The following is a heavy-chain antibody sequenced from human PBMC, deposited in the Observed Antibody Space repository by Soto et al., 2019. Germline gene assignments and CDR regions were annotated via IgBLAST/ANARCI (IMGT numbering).Heavy chain of an antibody. CDR1: AGYLERSNYF. J-gene: IGHJ6*02. V-gene: IGHV4-61*01. CDR3: ARDRPHYGSGSYYKGGYYYYGMDV. CDR2: ISYSGGS. Sequence: SETLSLTCSVSAGYLERSNYFWNWIRQPPGKGLEWIGNISYSGGSNPNPALKSRVTISVDTSKNQFSLKLSSVTAADTAVYYCARDRPHYGSGSYYKGGYYYYGMDVWGQGTTVIVSS. D-gene: IGHD3-10*01.